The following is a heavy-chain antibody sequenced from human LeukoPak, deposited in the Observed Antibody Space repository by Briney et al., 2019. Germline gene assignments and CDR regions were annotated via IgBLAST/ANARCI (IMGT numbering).Heavy chain of an antibody. V-gene: IGHV3-30*18. Sequence: GGSLRLSCAASGFTFSSCGMLWVRQAPGQGLEWVAVISYDGSNKYYADSVKGRFTISRDNSKNTLYLQMNSLRAEDTAVYYCAKDFWSGYYRMYYFDYWGQGTLVTVSS. D-gene: IGHD3-3*01. CDR3: AKDFWSGYYRMYYFDY. CDR1: GFTFSSCG. CDR2: ISYDGSNK. J-gene: IGHJ4*02.